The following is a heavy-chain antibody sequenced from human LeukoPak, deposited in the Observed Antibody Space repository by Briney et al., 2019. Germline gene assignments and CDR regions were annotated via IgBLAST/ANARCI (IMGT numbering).Heavy chain of an antibody. Sequence: WGSLRLSSAASGFTFSSYEMNWVRQAPGKGLEWVSYISSSGSTIYYADSVKGRFTISRDNAKNSLYLQMNSLRAEDTAVYYCARVGALPGIAVAGHFDYWGQGTLVTVSS. CDR2: ISSSGSTI. CDR3: ARVGALPGIAVAGHFDY. V-gene: IGHV3-48*03. CDR1: GFTFSSYE. J-gene: IGHJ4*02. D-gene: IGHD6-19*01.